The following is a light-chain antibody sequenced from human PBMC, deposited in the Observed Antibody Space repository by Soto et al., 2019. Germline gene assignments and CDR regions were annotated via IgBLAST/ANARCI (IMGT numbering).Light chain of an antibody. CDR2: DAS. V-gene: IGKV3-11*01. CDR1: QSVGSS. CDR3: QQLNRYLS. Sequence: EIVLTQSPATLSLSPGERATLSCRASQSVGSSLAWYQQKPGQAPRLLIYDASNRATGTPARFSGSGSGTDFTLTISSLEPEDFAVYYCQQLNRYLSFGQGTKVEIK. J-gene: IGKJ1*01.